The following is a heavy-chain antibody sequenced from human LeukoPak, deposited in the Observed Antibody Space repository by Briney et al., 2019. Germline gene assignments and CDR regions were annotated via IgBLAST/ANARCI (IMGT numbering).Heavy chain of an antibody. CDR3: ARHGIVDCSRKYYFDY. CDR1: GGSISTYY. J-gene: IGHJ4*02. V-gene: IGHV4-59*08. D-gene: IGHD6-13*01. CDR2: IYYSGST. Sequence: PSETLSLTCSVSGGSISTYYWSWIRQPPGKGLEWIGYIYYSGSTSYNPSLKSRVTISVDTSKNQFSLDLSSVTAADTAVYYCARHGIVDCSRKYYFDYWGQGTLVTVSS.